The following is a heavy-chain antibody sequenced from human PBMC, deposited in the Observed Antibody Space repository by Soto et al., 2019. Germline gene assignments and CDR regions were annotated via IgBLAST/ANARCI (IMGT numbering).Heavy chain of an antibody. D-gene: IGHD2-8*01. J-gene: IGHJ4*02. CDR2: ISAYNGNT. CDR1: GYTFTSYG. CDR3: ARASSPHCTNGVCYSFSIDY. V-gene: IGHV1-18*01. Sequence: ASVKVSFKASGYTFTSYGISWVRQAPGQGLEWMGWISAYNGNTNYAQKLQGRVTMTTDTSTSTAYMELRSLRSDDTAVYYCARASSPHCTNGVCYSFSIDYWGQGTLVTVSS.